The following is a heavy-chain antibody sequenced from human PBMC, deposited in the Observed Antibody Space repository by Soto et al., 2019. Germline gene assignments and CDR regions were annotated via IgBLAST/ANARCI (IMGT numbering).Heavy chain of an antibody. CDR2: ISVYNGDT. V-gene: IGHV1-18*01. J-gene: IGHJ5*02. Sequence: QVQLVQSGAEVKKPGASVKVSCKTSGYTFTSYGITWMRQAPGQGLEWMGWISVYNGDTNYAQKFQGRVTMTKDTSSNTAYMELRSLRPDDTAVYYCARSRTYNWFDPWGQGTLVTVSS. CDR1: GYTFTSYG. CDR3: ARSRTYNWFDP.